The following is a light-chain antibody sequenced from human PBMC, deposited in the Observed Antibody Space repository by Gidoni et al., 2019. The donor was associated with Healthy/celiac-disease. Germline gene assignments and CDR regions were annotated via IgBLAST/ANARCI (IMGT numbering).Light chain of an antibody. J-gene: IGKJ4*01. V-gene: IGKV3-11*01. CDR3: QQRSNWPPT. Sequence: EIVLTQSPATLSLSPGERATLSCMARQSGSSYLAWYQQKPGQAPRLLIYDASNRATGIPARFSGSGSGTDFTLTISSLEPEDFAVYYCQQRSNWPPTFXGXTKVEIK. CDR1: QSGSSY. CDR2: DAS.